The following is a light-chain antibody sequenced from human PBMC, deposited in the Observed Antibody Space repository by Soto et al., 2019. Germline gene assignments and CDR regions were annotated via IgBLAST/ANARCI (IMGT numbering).Light chain of an antibody. CDR2: GAS. CDR1: QSVSSN. V-gene: IGKV3-15*01. J-gene: IGKJ3*01. CDR3: QQYNNWNRGFT. Sequence: EIVMTQSPATLSVSPGERATLSCRASQSVSSNLAWYQQKPGQAPRLLIYGASTRATGIPARFSGSGSGTELTLTISSLQSEDFAVYYCQQYNNWNRGFTFGPGTKVDIK.